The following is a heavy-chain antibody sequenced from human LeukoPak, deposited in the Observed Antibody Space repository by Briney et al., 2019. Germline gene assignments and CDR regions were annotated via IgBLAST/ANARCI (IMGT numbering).Heavy chain of an antibody. CDR2: INHSGST. J-gene: IGHJ4*02. V-gene: IGHV4-34*01. Sequence: SETLSLTCAVYSGSFSGYYWSWIRQPPGKGLEWIGEINHSGSTNYNPSLKSRVTISVDTSKNQFSLKLSSVTAADTAVYYCARPIAAAGPFGYWGQGTLVTVSS. D-gene: IGHD6-13*01. CDR1: SGSFSGYY. CDR3: ARPIAAAGPFGY.